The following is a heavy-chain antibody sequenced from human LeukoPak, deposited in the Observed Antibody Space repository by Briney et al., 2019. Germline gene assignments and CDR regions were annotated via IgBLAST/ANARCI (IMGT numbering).Heavy chain of an antibody. CDR1: GYTFSDDY. CDR3: ARGLAGAGTGY. D-gene: IGHD6-13*01. CDR2: INPNSADT. V-gene: IGHV1-2*02. Sequence: VSSVKVSCKASGYTFSDDYMHWVRQAPGRGLEWMGWINPNSADTNYSQQFQGRVTITRDTSISTAYMQLDSLRSDDTAVYYCARGLAGAGTGYWGQGTLVTVSS. J-gene: IGHJ4*02.